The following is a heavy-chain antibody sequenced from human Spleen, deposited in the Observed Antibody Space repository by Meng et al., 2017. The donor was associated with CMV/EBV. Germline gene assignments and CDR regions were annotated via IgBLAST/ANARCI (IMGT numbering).Heavy chain of an antibody. CDR3: ARERPLDGITRPDY. CDR1: GASIAPPDW. Sequence: GASIAPPDWSSCARQPPGKGLVWMGESFQTGSASDISSLRSRATIAFDKSKYQISRKQTTVTAADTAVYFCARERPLDGITRPDYWGQGTLVTVSS. CDR2: SFQTGSA. J-gene: IGHJ4*02. D-gene: IGHD3/OR15-3a*01. V-gene: IGHV4-4*01.